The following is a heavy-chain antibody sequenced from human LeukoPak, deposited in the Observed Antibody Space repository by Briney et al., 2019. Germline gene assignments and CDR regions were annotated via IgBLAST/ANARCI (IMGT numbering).Heavy chain of an antibody. CDR2: IYYSGST. CDR3: ARGTVLRFSEWLREDYYYYGMDV. Sequence: PSETLSLTCTVPGGSISSYYWSWIRQPPGKGLEWIGYIYYSGSTNYNPSLKSRVTISVDTSKNQFSLKLSSVTAADTAVYYCARGTVLRFSEWLREDYYYYGMDVWGQGTTVTVSS. CDR1: GGSISSYY. D-gene: IGHD3-3*01. J-gene: IGHJ6*02. V-gene: IGHV4-59*01.